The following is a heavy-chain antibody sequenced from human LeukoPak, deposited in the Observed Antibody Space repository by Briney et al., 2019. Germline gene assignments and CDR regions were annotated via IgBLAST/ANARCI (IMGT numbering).Heavy chain of an antibody. J-gene: IGHJ4*02. CDR3: TTDRAYTGGGVILH. CDR1: GITFSNAW. Sequence: PGGSLRLSCAASGITFSNAWMTWVRQLPGKGLEWVGRVKSHVNGGTIDYAAPVRGRFTISRDDSRNTLYLQMNSLKTEDTAVYYCTTDRAYTGGGVILHWGQGTLVTVSS. CDR2: VKSHVNGGTI. V-gene: IGHV3-15*01. D-gene: IGHD3-16*01.